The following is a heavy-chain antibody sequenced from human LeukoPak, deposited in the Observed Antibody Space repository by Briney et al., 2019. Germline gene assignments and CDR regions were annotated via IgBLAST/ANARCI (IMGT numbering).Heavy chain of an antibody. CDR3: ARDFDSSGYYGGY. CDR2: INPNSGGT. J-gene: IGHJ4*02. V-gene: IGHV1-2*02. D-gene: IGHD3-22*01. CDR1: GYTFTGYY. Sequence: ASVKASCKASGYTFTGYYMHWVRQAPGQGLEWMGWINPNSGGTNYAQKFQGRVTMTRDTSISTAYMELSRLRSDDTAVYYCARDFDSSGYYGGYWGQGTLVTVSS.